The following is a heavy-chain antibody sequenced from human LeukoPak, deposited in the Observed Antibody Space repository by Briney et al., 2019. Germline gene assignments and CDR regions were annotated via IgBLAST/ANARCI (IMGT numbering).Heavy chain of an antibody. CDR2: IYYTGGT. J-gene: IGHJ4*02. CDR3: ARSSSWNHSFDN. CDR1: GGSISSSRYY. D-gene: IGHD6-13*01. Sequence: PLETLSLTCTVSGGSISSSRYYWGWIRQPPGKGLEWIGSIYYTGGTEYNPSLKSRATISVDTSKNQFYLKLSTVTAADTAVYYCARSSSWNHSFDNWGPGTLVAVSS. V-gene: IGHV4-39*01.